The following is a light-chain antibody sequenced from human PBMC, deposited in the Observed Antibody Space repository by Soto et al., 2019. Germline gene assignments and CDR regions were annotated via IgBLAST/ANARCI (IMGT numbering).Light chain of an antibody. Sequence: EIVLAQSPGTLSLSPGERATLSCRASQRVSNTYLAWYQQKPGQAPRLLIYGVSSRATGIPDRFSGSGSGTDFTLTISRLEPEDFAVYYCQQYSSSPVTFGGGPKVDIK. CDR3: QQYSSSPVT. CDR1: QRVSNTY. V-gene: IGKV3-20*01. CDR2: GVS. J-gene: IGKJ4*01.